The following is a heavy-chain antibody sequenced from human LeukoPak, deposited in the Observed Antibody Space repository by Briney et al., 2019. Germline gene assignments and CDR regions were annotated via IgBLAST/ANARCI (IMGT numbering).Heavy chain of an antibody. CDR1: GGSISSYY. J-gene: IGHJ4*02. CDR3: AERPFGGVIRFFDL. V-gene: IGHV4-59*08. Sequence: SETLSLTCTVSGGSISSYYWSWIRQPPGKGLEWIGYIYYSGSTNYNPSLKSRVTISVDTSKNQFSLKLSSVTAADTAVYYCAERPFGGVIRFFDLWGQGTL. CDR2: IYYSGST. D-gene: IGHD3-16*02.